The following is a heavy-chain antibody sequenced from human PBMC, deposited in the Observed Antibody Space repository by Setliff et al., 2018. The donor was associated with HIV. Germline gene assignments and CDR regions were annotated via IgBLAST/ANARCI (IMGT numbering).Heavy chain of an antibody. Sequence: SEILSLTCTVSGGSISSYYWSWIRQPPGKGLEWIGYINYSGSTNYNPSLQSRVTISVDTSKNHFSLKLTSVTAADTAVYYCARYSYGYVRDLRFDPWGQGTLVTVSS. CDR1: GGSISSYY. CDR2: INYSGST. V-gene: IGHV4-59*08. D-gene: IGHD5-18*01. J-gene: IGHJ5*02. CDR3: ARYSYGYVRDLRFDP.